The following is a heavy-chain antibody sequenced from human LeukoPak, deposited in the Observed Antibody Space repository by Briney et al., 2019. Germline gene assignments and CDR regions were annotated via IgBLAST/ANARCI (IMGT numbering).Heavy chain of an antibody. J-gene: IGHJ3*02. Sequence: GGSLRLSCAASGFTFSSYSMNWVRQAPGKGLEWVSYISSSSSTIYYADSVKGRFTISGDNAKNSLYLQMNSLRAEDTAVYYCARDLVPAAAIGAFDIWGQGTMVTVSS. CDR2: ISSSSSTI. CDR3: ARDLVPAAAIGAFDI. D-gene: IGHD2-2*01. CDR1: GFTFSSYS. V-gene: IGHV3-48*01.